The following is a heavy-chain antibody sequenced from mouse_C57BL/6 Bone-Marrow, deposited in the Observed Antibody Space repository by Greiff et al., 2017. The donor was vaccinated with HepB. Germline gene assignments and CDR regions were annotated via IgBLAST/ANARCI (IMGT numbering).Heavy chain of an antibody. J-gene: IGHJ2*01. V-gene: IGHV1-69*01. CDR1: GYTFTSYW. Sequence: VQLQQPGAELVMPGASVKLSCKASGYTFTSYWMHWVKQRPGQGLEWIGEIDPSDSYTNYNQKFKGKSTLTVDKYSSTAYMQLSSLTSEDSAVYYCARYGLWCFDYWGQGTALTVSS. CDR3: ARYGLWCFDY. D-gene: IGHD1-1*01. CDR2: IDPSDSYT.